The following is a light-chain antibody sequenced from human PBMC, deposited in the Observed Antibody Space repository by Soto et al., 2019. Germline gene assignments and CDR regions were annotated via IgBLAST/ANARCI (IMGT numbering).Light chain of an antibody. CDR1: QSVGRS. CDR2: GTS. CDR3: QQYDNLPSVT. Sequence: IVMTQSPATLSVSPGERATLSFRASQSVGRSLAWYQQKPGQAPRLLIYGTSARATGIPATFSGSGSGTEFTLTISSLQSEDFAIYYCQQYDNLPSVTFGQGGNVDI. V-gene: IGKV3-15*01. J-gene: IGKJ3*01.